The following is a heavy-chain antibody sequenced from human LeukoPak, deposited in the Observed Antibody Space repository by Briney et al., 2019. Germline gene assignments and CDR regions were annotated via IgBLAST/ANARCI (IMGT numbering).Heavy chain of an antibody. Sequence: GGSLRLSCAASGFTFSSYAMSWVRQAPGKGLEWVSAISGSGGSTYYADSVKGRFTISRDNSKNTLYLQMNSLRAEDTAIYYCAKDDGDSSGYFPSWGQGTLVTVSS. CDR3: AKDDGDSSGYFPS. V-gene: IGHV3-23*01. J-gene: IGHJ5*02. D-gene: IGHD3-22*01. CDR2: ISGSGGST. CDR1: GFTFSSYA.